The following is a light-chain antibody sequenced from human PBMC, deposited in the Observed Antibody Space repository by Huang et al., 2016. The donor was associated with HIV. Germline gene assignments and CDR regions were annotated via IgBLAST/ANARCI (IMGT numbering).Light chain of an antibody. CDR2: DAS. CDR3: QQRSNWPPTT. CDR1: QSISRY. Sequence: VLTQSPATLYLSPGERATLSCRASQSISRYLSWYQHKPGQAPMLLMYDASNRATGIPARFSGSGSWTDFTLTISSLEPEDFAVYYCQQRSNWPPTTFGQGTKVEIK. V-gene: IGKV3-11*01. J-gene: IGKJ1*01.